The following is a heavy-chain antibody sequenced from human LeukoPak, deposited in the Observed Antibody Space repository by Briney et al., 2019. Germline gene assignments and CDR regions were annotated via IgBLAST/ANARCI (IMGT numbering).Heavy chain of an antibody. J-gene: IGHJ4*02. V-gene: IGHV1-69*04. CDR1: GGTFSSYA. D-gene: IGHD6-19*01. CDR2: IIPILGIA. CDR3: ASPAKAVAASYFDY. Sequence: SVKVSCKASGGTFSSYAISWVRQAPGQGLEWMGRIIPILGIANYAQKFQGRVTITADKSTSTAYMELSSLRSEDTAVYYCASPAKAVAASYFDYWGQGTLVTVSS.